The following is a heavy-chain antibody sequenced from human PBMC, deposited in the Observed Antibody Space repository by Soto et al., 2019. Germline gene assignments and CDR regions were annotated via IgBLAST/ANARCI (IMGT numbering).Heavy chain of an antibody. CDR2: ISSSSSYI. Sequence: KPGGSLRLSCAASGFTFSSYSMNWVRQAPGKGLEWVSSISSSSSYIYYADSVKGRFTISRDNAKNSLYLQMNSLRAEDTAVYYCARETGIAVAGFESDSYYMDVWGKGTTVTVSS. CDR3: ARETGIAVAGFESDSYYMDV. V-gene: IGHV3-21*01. CDR1: GFTFSSYS. D-gene: IGHD6-19*01. J-gene: IGHJ6*03.